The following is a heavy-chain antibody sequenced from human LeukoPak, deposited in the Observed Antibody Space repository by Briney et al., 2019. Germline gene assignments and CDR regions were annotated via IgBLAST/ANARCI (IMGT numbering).Heavy chain of an antibody. CDR1: GFTFSSYA. CDR3: AKGEGGIVVVPAAIDY. V-gene: IGHV3-23*01. CDR2: ISGSGGST. D-gene: IGHD2-2*02. Sequence: PGGSLRLSCAASGFTFSSYAMSWVRQAPGKGLEWVSAISGSGGSTYYADSVKDRFTISRDNAKNTLYLQMNSLRGEDTAVYYCAKGEGGIVVVPAAIDYWGQGTLVTVSS. J-gene: IGHJ4*02.